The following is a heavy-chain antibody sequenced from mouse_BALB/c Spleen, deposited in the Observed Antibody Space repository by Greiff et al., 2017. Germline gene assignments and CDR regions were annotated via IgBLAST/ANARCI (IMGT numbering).Heavy chain of an antibody. V-gene: IGHV1-4*01. Sequence: QVQLKQSGAELARPGASVKMSCKASGYTFTSYTMHWVKQRPGQGLEWIGYINPSSGYTNYNQKFKDKATLTADKSSSTAYMQLSSLTSEDSAVYYCARSTMITTWFAYWGQGTLVTVSA. J-gene: IGHJ3*01. CDR1: GYTFTSYT. CDR3: ARSTMITTWFAY. D-gene: IGHD2-4*01. CDR2: INPSSGYT.